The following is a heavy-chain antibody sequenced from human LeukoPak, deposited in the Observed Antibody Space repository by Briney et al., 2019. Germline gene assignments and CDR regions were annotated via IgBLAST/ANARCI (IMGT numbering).Heavy chain of an antibody. CDR2: VYPGDSDT. Sequence: GESLKISCKGSGYSFTSYWIGWVRQMPGKGLEWMGIVYPGDSDTRYSPSFQGQVTISADKSISTAYLQWSSLKASDTAMYYCARTDIVATIYDYYYYMDVWGKGTTVTVSS. CDR3: ARTDIVATIYDYYYYMDV. V-gene: IGHV5-51*01. CDR1: GYSFTSYW. J-gene: IGHJ6*03. D-gene: IGHD5-12*01.